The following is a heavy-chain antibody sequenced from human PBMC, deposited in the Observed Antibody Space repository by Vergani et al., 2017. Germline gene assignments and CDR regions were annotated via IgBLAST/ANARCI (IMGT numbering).Heavy chain of an antibody. D-gene: IGHD2-8*01. CDR3: VRARRTCTYDHCPRYYYDL. V-gene: IGHV1-8*03. CDR2: MNPISGNT. Sequence: QVQLVQSGAEVKKPGASVKVSCKASGYTFTSDDINWVRQATGQGLEWMGWMNPISGNTGYAQNLQGRLTITRDTSLNTAYMELSSLTSEDMAVYYCVRARRTCTYDHCPRYYYDLWGQGTLVTVSS. J-gene: IGHJ4*02. CDR1: GYTFTSDD.